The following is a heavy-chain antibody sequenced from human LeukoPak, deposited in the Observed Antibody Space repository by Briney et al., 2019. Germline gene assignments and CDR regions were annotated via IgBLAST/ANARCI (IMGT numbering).Heavy chain of an antibody. CDR1: GFTFSSYS. CDR3: ARVGRATYYYDSSGYSFDY. V-gene: IGHV3-21*01. J-gene: IGHJ4*02. D-gene: IGHD3-22*01. CDR2: ISSSSSYI. Sequence: GGSLRLSCAASGFTFSSYSMNWVRQAPGKGLEWVSSISSSSSYIYYADSVKGRFTISRGNAKNSLYLQMNSLRAEDTAVYYCARVGRATYYYDSSGYSFDYWGQGTLVTVSS.